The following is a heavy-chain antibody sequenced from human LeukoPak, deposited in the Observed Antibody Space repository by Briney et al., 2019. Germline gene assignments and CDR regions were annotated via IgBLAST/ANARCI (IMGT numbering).Heavy chain of an antibody. CDR2: ISDYNGNT. V-gene: IGHV1-18*01. D-gene: IGHD3-10*01. CDR3: ARDLQTSHYYGSGSPSGV. CDR1: GYTFTSYG. Sequence: ASVKVSCKASGYTFTSYGISWVRRAPGQGLEWMGWISDYNGNTNYAQKLQCRVTMPTDTSTSTAYMELRSLRSDDTAVYYCARDLQTSHYYGSGSPSGVWGKGTTVTVSS. J-gene: IGHJ6*04.